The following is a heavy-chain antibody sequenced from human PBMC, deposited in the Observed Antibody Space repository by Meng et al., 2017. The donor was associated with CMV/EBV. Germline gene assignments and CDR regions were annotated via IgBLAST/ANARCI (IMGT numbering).Heavy chain of an antibody. V-gene: IGHV4-59*01. D-gene: IGHD2-2*02. CDR1: GGSISSYY. CDR2: IYYSGST. J-gene: IGHJ2*01. CDR3: AGELVVPAAIRDWYFDL. Sequence: SETLSLTCTVSGGSISSYYWSWIRQPPGKGLEWIGYIYYSGSTNYNPSLKSRVTISVDTSKNQFSLKLSPVTAADTAVYYCAGELVVPAAIRDWYFDLWGRGTLVTVSS.